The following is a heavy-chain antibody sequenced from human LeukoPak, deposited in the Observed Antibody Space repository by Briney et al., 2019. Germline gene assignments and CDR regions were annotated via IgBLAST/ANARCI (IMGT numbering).Heavy chain of an antibody. V-gene: IGHV3-53*01. CDR2: IYSGGST. Sequence: GGSLRLSCAASGFTVSSNYMSWVRQAPGKGLEWVSVIYSGGSTYYADSVKGRFIISRDNAKNALYLQMSSLRAEDTAIYYCARRYFDYWGQGTLVTVSS. CDR1: GFTVSSNY. CDR3: ARRYFDY. J-gene: IGHJ4*02.